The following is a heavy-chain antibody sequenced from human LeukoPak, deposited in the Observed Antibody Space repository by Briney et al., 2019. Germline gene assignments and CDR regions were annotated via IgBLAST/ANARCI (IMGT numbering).Heavy chain of an antibody. J-gene: IGHJ3*02. D-gene: IGHD6-19*01. V-gene: IGHV4-59*01. Sequence: SETLSLTCTVSGGSITNYYWSWIRQPPEKGLEWIGFIWHSGRTNYNPSLKSRVTISVDTSKNQFSLKLSSVTAADTAVYYCARDIGRGWPDAFDIWGQGTMVTVSS. CDR1: GGSITNYY. CDR3: ARDIGRGWPDAFDI. CDR2: IWHSGRT.